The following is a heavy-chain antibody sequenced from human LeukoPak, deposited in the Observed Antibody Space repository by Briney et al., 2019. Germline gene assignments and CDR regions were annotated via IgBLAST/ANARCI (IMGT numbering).Heavy chain of an antibody. J-gene: IGHJ4*02. CDR2: ISGSGGST. D-gene: IGHD6-19*01. CDR3: AKVRIAVVEPADFDY. Sequence: GGSLRLSCAASGFTFSSYAMSWVRQAPGKGLEWVSAISGSGGSTYYADSVKGRFTISRDNSKNTLYLQMNSLRADDTAVYYCAKVRIAVVEPADFDYWGQGTLVTVSS. V-gene: IGHV3-23*01. CDR1: GFTFSSYA.